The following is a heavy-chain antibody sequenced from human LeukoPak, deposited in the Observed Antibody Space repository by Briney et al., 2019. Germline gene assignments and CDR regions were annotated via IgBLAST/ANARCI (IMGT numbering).Heavy chain of an antibody. V-gene: IGHV1-8*01. Sequence: ASVKVSCKASGYTFTSYDINWVRQATGQGLEWMGWTNPNSGNTGYAQKFQGRVALTRNTSISTAYMELSSLRSEDTAVYYCATWDGLYGFDYWGQGTLVTVSS. D-gene: IGHD3/OR15-3a*01. J-gene: IGHJ4*02. CDR3: ATWDGLYGFDY. CDR2: TNPNSGNT. CDR1: GYTFTSYD.